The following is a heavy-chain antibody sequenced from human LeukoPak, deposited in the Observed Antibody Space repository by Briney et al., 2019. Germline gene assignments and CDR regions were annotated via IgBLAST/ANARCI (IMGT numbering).Heavy chain of an antibody. CDR1: GFTFSHYW. Sequence: GGSLRPSCAASGFTFSHYWMSWVRQAPGKGLEWVANIRQDGSEQFYLDSVKGRFIISRDNADNSLYLQLGALRAEDTAIYYCARGVSAALRYYFDYWGQGSLVTVSS. D-gene: IGHD6-6*01. V-gene: IGHV3-7*01. CDR3: ARGVSAALRYYFDY. CDR2: IRQDGSEQ. J-gene: IGHJ4*02.